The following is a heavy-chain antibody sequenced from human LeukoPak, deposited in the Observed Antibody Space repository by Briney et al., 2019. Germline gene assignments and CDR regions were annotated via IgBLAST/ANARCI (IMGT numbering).Heavy chain of an antibody. J-gene: IGHJ5*02. Sequence: PGGSLRLSCAASGFTFSSYAMHWVRQAPGKGLEWVAVISYDGSNKYYADSVKGRFTISRDNSKNTLYLQTSSLRAEDTAVYYCARGAGSLSGYDRNNWFDPWGQGTLVTVSS. V-gene: IGHV3-30*04. CDR3: ARGAGSLSGYDRNNWFDP. D-gene: IGHD5-12*01. CDR2: ISYDGSNK. CDR1: GFTFSSYA.